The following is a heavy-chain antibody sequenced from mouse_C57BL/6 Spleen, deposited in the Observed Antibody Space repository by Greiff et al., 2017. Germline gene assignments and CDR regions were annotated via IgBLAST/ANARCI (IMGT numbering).Heavy chain of an antibody. Sequence: LQQPGAELVKPGASVKLSCKASGYTFTSYWMHWVKQRPGQGLEWIGMIHPNSGSTNYNEKFKSKATLTVDKSSSTAYMQLSSLTSEDSAVYYCARSSITTVVSNFDYWGQGTTLTVSS. CDR3: ARSSITTVVSNFDY. CDR1: GYTFTSYW. CDR2: IHPNSGST. D-gene: IGHD1-1*01. V-gene: IGHV1-64*01. J-gene: IGHJ2*01.